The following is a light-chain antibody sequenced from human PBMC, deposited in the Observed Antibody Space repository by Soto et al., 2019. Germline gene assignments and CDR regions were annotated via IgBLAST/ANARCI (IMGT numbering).Light chain of an antibody. J-gene: IGLJ2*01. CDR3: CSYAGTSTLV. V-gene: IGLV2-23*02. CDR1: SSDVGSYDV. Sequence: QSVLTQPASVSGSPGQSITISCTGTSSDVGSYDVVSWYQQHPGQAPKLMIYEVRTRPSGLSNRFSGSKSGNTASLTISGLQAEDEADYYCCSYAGTSTLVFGRVTKLTVL. CDR2: EVR.